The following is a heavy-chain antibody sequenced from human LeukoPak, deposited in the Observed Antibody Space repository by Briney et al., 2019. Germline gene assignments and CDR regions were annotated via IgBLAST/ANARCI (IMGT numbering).Heavy chain of an antibody. CDR3: ARSSRVVVAANNWFDP. CDR2: MNPNSGNT. V-gene: IGHV1-8*02. Sequence: ASVKVSCKASGYTFTSYYMHWVRQATGQGLEWMGWMNPNSGNTGYAQKFQGRVTMTRNTSISTAYMELSSLRSEDTAVYCCARSSRVVVAANNWFDPWGQGTLVTVSS. CDR1: GYTFTSYY. D-gene: IGHD2-15*01. J-gene: IGHJ5*02.